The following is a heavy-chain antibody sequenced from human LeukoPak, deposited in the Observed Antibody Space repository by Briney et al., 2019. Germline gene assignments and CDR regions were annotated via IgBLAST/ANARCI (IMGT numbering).Heavy chain of an antibody. V-gene: IGHV3-21*01. CDR1: GFTFSSYS. CDR2: ISSSSSYI. CDR3: ARGSSSSGGRHY. D-gene: IGHD6-6*01. Sequence: WGSLRLSCAASGFTFSSYSMSWVRQAPGKGLEWVSSISSSSSYIYYADSVKGRFTISRDNAKNSLYLQMNSLRAEDTAVYYCARGSSSSGGRHYWGQGTLVTVSS. J-gene: IGHJ4*02.